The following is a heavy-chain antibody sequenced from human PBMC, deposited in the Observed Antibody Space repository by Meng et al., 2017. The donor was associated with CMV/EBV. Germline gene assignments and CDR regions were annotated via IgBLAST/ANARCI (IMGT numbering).Heavy chain of an antibody. CDR2: IKNDGSEK. Sequence: GESLKISCAASGFTFSGFWMNLVRQAPGKGLEWVANIKNDGSEKFYVDSVKGRFTISRENAKSILYLQMNSLRGDDTAVHYCVYGHYRGAWGQGTPVTVSS. CDR1: GFTFSGFW. J-gene: IGHJ5*02. D-gene: IGHD4-17*01. V-gene: IGHV3-7*01. CDR3: VYGHYRGA.